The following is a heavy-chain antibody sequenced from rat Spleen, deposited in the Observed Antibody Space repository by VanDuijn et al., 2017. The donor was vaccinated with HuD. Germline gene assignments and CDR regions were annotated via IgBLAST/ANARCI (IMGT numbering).Heavy chain of an antibody. Sequence: EVQLVESGGGLVQPGRSLKLSCEASGFTFSNYGMHWIRQAPKKGLEWVASISSGGGGTYYPDSVKGRFTISRDNAKSTLYLQMDSLRSEDTASYYCARHHYDGYYHGPVFGVMDAWGQGASVTVSS. CDR2: ISSGGGGT. CDR3: ARHHYDGYYHGPVFGVMDA. J-gene: IGHJ4*01. V-gene: IGHV5S13*01. CDR1: GFTFSNYG. D-gene: IGHD1-12*03.